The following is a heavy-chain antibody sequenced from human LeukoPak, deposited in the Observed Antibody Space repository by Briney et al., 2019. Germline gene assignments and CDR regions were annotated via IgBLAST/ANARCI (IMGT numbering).Heavy chain of an antibody. CDR2: IYPGDSDT. D-gene: IGHD3-3*01. J-gene: IGHJ4*02. Sequence: GESLKISCKGSGYTFSSYWIGWVRQMPGKGLEWMGIIYPGDSDTRYSPSLQGQVTISVDTSVGAAYLQWSSLKASDTAIYYCARQNDFRLDYWGQGTLVTVSS. CDR3: ARQNDFRLDY. V-gene: IGHV5-51*01. CDR1: GYTFSSYW.